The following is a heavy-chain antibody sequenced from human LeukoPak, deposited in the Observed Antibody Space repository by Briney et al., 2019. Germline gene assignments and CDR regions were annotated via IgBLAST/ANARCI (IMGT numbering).Heavy chain of an antibody. V-gene: IGHV3-72*01. CDR2: TKPYSHAT. CDR1: GFTFRDYN. Sequence: GGSLRLSCAASGFTFRDYNMDWVRQAPGKGLEWVGRTKPYSHATEYAASVNGRFSISRDDSRNSLYLQMNSLKIEDTAVYYCVRGFHSFDVWGRGTLLTVSS. CDR3: VRGFHSFDV. J-gene: IGHJ2*01.